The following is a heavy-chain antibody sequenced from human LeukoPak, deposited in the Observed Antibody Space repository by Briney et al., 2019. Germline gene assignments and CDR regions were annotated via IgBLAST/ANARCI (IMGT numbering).Heavy chain of an antibody. D-gene: IGHD1-26*01. CDR3: AKVKPSSGTYYLFDN. J-gene: IGHJ4*02. V-gene: IGHV3-23*01. CDR2: ITGSGRST. CDR1: GFTFSSYA. Sequence: GGSLRLSCAASGFTFSSYAMSWVRQAPGKGLEWVSVITGSGRSTYSADSVKGRFTISRDNSKDTLYLQMNSLGAEDTAVYFCAKVKPSSGTYYLFDNWGQGTLVTVSS.